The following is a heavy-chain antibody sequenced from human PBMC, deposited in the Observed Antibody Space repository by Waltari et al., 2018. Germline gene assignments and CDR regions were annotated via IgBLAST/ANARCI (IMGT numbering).Heavy chain of an antibody. D-gene: IGHD2-15*01. CDR3: ARDRGRGLYLDS. CDR2: IHGSGRT. V-gene: IGHV4-4*02. Sequence: QLQLQQSGPGRVQPSESLSLTCAVSGDSMNRNNWWNWVRQPPGKGLEWIGQIHGSGRTNYNPSLESRVTVSIDTSNNQFSLKVSYATAADTAVYYCARDRGRGLYLDSWGQGTLVTVSP. CDR1: GDSMNRNNW. J-gene: IGHJ4*02.